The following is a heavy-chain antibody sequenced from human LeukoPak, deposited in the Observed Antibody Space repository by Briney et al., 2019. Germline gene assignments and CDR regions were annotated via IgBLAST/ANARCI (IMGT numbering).Heavy chain of an antibody. V-gene: IGHV4-31*03. CDR1: GGSISSDGYY. D-gene: IGHD1-14*01. CDR3: ARDPPGGWFDP. CDR2: IYYSGST. J-gene: IGHJ5*02. Sequence: SQTLSLTCTVSGGSISSDGYYWSWIRQHPGKGLEWIGYIYYSGSTYYNPSLKSRVTISVDTSKNQFSLKLSSVTAADTAVYYCARDPPGGWFDPWGQGALVTVSS.